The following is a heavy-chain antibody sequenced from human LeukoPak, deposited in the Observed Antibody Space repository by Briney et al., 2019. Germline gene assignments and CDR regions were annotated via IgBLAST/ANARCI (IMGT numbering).Heavy chain of an antibody. CDR2: INHSGST. CDR3: ASLRVAGTRYFDY. V-gene: IGHV4-34*01. D-gene: IGHD6-19*01. CDR1: GGSFSGYY. J-gene: IGHJ4*02. Sequence: SETLSLTCAVYGGSFSGYYWSWIRQPPGKGLEWIGEINHSGSTNYNPSLKSRVTISVDTSETQFSLNLSSVTAADTAVYYCASLRVAGTRYFDYWGQGTLVTVSS.